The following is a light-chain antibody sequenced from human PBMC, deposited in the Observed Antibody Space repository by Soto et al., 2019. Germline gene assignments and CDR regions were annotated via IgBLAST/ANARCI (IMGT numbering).Light chain of an antibody. CDR1: QGINSH. CDR2: AAS. Sequence: WSQSPAFVSATVGDRVTXXXXARQGINSHIARYQQEPWKAPKILIYAASTLQSGVPSRFSGSASGTEFTLTISSLQPEDFATYYCQQVSGYPLSFGGGTMV. J-gene: IGKJ4*01. V-gene: IGKV1-9*01. CDR3: QQVSGYPLS.